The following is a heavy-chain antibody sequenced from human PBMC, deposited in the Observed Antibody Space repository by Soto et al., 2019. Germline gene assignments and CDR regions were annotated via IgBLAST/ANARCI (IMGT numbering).Heavy chain of an antibody. CDR3: ARVSMSTVSWGFDP. CDR1: GDSITSNH. CDR2: IYNSGTT. D-gene: IGHD4-4*01. Sequence: TLSLTCAVSGDSITSNHWNWIRQPPGRGLEWIGYIYNSGTTKYNPSLKSRVIISVDTSKNQLSLKLSSVNAADTAVYYCARVSMSTVSWGFDPWGQGTLVTVSS. V-gene: IGHV4-59*01. J-gene: IGHJ5*02.